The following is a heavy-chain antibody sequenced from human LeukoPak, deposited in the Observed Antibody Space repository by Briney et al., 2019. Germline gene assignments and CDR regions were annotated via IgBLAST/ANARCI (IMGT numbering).Heavy chain of an antibody. CDR1: GGSFSGYY. Sequence: PSETLSLTCAVYGGSFSGYYWSWIRQPPGKGLEWIGEINHSGSTNYNPSLKSRVTMSVDTSKNQFSLKLSSVTAADTAVYYCARESTYCSSTSCYGRWFDPWGQGTLVTVSS. D-gene: IGHD2-2*01. CDR2: INHSGST. CDR3: ARESTYCSSTSCYGRWFDP. J-gene: IGHJ5*02. V-gene: IGHV4-34*01.